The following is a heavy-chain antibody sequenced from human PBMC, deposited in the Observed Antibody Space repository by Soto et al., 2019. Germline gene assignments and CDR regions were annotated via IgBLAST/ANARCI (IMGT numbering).Heavy chain of an antibody. D-gene: IGHD3-16*02. CDR3: ASPLRVWGSYRHGAFDI. V-gene: IGHV3-53*01. CDR2: IYSGGST. CDR1: GFTVSSNY. Sequence: GGSLRLSCAASGFTVSSNYMSWVRQAPGKGLEWVSVIYSGGSTYYADSVKGRFTISRDNSKNTLYLQMNSLRAEDTAVYYCASPLRVWGSYRHGAFDIWGQGTMVTVSS. J-gene: IGHJ3*02.